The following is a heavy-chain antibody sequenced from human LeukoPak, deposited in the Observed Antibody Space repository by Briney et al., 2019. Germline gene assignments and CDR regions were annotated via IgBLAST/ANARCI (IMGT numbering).Heavy chain of an antibody. CDR1: GYTFTSYY. Sequence: GASLTVSCTASGYTFTSYYMHWVRQRPPPGHERVGIIYPSGGSTSYAQKFQGRVTMTRDTSTSTVYMELSSLRSEDTAVYYCASPELYDSSGYYYDGMDVWGQGTTVTVSS. CDR3: ASPELYDSSGYYYDGMDV. J-gene: IGHJ6*02. CDR2: IYPSGGST. V-gene: IGHV1-46*01. D-gene: IGHD3-22*01.